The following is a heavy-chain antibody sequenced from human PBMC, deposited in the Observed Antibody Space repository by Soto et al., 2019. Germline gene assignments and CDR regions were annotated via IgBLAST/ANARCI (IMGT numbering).Heavy chain of an antibody. CDR3: VCGGNFFVY. CDR2: LDQDGSER. D-gene: IGHD3-16*01. CDR1: GFTLSTYW. J-gene: IGHJ4*02. Sequence: EVQLVESGGGLVQPGGSLRLSCAASGFTLSTYWMTLVRRPPGKGLEWVAKLDQDGSERYYVDSVRGRFTISRDNAKNSRYLQMNSLRAEDTAVYYCVCGGNFFVYWGQRTMVTVSP. V-gene: IGHV3-7*01.